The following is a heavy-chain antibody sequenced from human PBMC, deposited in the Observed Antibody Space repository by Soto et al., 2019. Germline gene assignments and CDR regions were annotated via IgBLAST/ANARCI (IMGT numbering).Heavy chain of an antibody. Sequence: QVQLVESGGGVVQPGRSLRLSCAASGFTFSSYGMHWVRQAPGKGLEWVAVISYDGSNKYYADSVKGRFTISRDNSKNTLYLQMNSLRAEDTAVYYCAKDVRLRLRWPPYYFDYWGQGTLVTVSS. J-gene: IGHJ4*02. CDR1: GFTFSSYG. CDR3: AKDVRLRLRWPPYYFDY. V-gene: IGHV3-30*18. D-gene: IGHD4-17*01. CDR2: ISYDGSNK.